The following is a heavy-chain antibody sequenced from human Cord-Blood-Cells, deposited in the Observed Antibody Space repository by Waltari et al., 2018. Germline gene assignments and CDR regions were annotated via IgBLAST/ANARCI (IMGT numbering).Heavy chain of an antibody. CDR1: GGPFSSYA. V-gene: IGHV1-69*01. Sequence: QVQLVQSGAEVKKPGSSVKVSCKASGGPFSSYAISWVRQAPGQGLEWMGGIIPIFGTANYAQKFQGRVTITADESTSTAYMELSSLRSEDTAVYYCARIITYYGSGSYYNNWFDPWGQGTLVTVSS. D-gene: IGHD3-10*01. CDR2: IIPIFGTA. CDR3: ARIITYYGSGSYYNNWFDP. J-gene: IGHJ5*02.